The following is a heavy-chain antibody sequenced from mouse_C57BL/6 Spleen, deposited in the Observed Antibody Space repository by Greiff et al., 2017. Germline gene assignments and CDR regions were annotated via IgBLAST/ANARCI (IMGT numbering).Heavy chain of an antibody. J-gene: IGHJ4*01. CDR1: GYTFTSYW. Sequence: VQLQQPGAELVKPGASVKLSCKASGYTFTSYWMKWVKQRPGQGLEWIGEIDPSDSYTNYNQKFKGKATLTVDTSSSTAYMQLSSLTSEDSAVYYCARRDYDAMDYWGQGTSVTVSS. CDR3: ARRDYDAMDY. CDR2: IDPSDSYT. V-gene: IGHV1-50*01.